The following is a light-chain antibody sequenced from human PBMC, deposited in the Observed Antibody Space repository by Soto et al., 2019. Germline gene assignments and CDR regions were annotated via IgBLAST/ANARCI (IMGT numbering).Light chain of an antibody. CDR2: GAS. J-gene: IGKJ4*01. V-gene: IGKV1-17*03. CDR3: LQHDGYPLT. CDR1: QGISTY. Sequence: DIQMTQSPSVISASVGDRVTITCRASQGISTYLAWFQQKPGKVPQRLIYGASSLQSGVPSRFSGSGSGTEFTLTISSLQPEDLAMYYCLQHDGYPLTFGGGTKVEIK.